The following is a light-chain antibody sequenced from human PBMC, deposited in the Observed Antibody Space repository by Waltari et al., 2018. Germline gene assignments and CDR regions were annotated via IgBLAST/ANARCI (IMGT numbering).Light chain of an antibody. CDR3: QQYYNLPLT. Sequence: DFVMTQSPDSLAVSLGERATINCKSSQSVLFDSNNKNYLAWYQQKPGQPPKALIYWSSTRESGVPERFSGSGSGTEFTLTISSLQAEDVAIYYCQQYYNLPLTFGGGTKVEIK. J-gene: IGKJ4*01. CDR1: QSVLFDSNNKNY. V-gene: IGKV4-1*01. CDR2: WSS.